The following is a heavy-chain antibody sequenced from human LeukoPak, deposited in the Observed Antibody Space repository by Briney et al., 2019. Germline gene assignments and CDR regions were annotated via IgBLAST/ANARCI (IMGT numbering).Heavy chain of an antibody. CDR2: INPNSGGT. V-gene: IGHV1-2*02. J-gene: IGHJ5*02. Sequence: ASVKVSCKASGYTFTGYYMHWVRQAPGQGLEWRGWINPNSGGTTYAQKFQGRVTMTRDTSISTAYMELSRLRSDDTAVYYCARENYYDSSGYYPWGQGTLVTVSS. CDR3: ARENYYDSSGYYP. D-gene: IGHD3-22*01. CDR1: GYTFTGYY.